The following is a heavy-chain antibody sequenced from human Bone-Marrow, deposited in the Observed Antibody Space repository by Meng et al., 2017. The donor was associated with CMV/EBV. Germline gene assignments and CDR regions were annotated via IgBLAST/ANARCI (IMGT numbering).Heavy chain of an antibody. D-gene: IGHD1-26*01. CDR3: ARVGSTTVGDY. J-gene: IGHJ4*02. V-gene: IGHV3-48*03. CDR2: ISASSRSI. CDR1: GFTFNSYE. Sequence: GGSLRLSCAASGFTFNSYEMNWLRQAPGKGPEWVSYISASSRSIYYADSVKGRFTISRDNAKNSLYLQLNSLRAEDTAIYYCARVGSTTVGDYWGQGTLVTVSS.